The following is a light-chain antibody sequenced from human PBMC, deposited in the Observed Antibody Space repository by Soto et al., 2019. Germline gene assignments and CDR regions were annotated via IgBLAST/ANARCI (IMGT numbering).Light chain of an antibody. J-gene: IGLJ1*01. CDR1: SSNIGAGYD. V-gene: IGLV1-40*01. Sequence: QSVLTHPPSVSGDPGQRVTISCTGSSSNIGAGYDVHWYQQLPGTAPKLLIYGNSNRPSGVPDRFSGSKSGTSASLAITGLQAEDEADYYCQSYDSSLSGSYVFGTGTKVTVL. CDR3: QSYDSSLSGSYV. CDR2: GNS.